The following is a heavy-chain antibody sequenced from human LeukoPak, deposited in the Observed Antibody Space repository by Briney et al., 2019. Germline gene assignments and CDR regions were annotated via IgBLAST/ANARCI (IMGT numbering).Heavy chain of an antibody. J-gene: IGHJ4*02. CDR3: AKDRDIVVVPAAWGYYFDY. V-gene: IGHV3-23*01. CDR2: ISTSGGST. D-gene: IGHD2-2*01. CDR1: GFTVSSYA. Sequence: PGGSLRLSCAASGFTVSSYAMNWVRQAPGKGLEWVATISTSGGSTYYADSVKGRFTISRDNSKNTLYLQMNSLRAEDTAVYYCAKDRDIVVVPAAWGYYFDYWGQGTLVTVSS.